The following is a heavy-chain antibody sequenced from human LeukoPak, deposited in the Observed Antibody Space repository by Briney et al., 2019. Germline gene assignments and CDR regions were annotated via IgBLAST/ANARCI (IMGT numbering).Heavy chain of an antibody. CDR1: GFTFSSYS. J-gene: IGHJ4*02. Sequence: GGSLRPSCAASGFTFSSYSMNWVRQAPGKGLEWVSYISSSSSTIYYADSVKGRFTISRDNAKNSLYLQMNSLRDEDTAVYYCARDRGYDFWSGYYGFDYWGQGTLVTASS. CDR3: ARDRGYDFWSGYYGFDY. D-gene: IGHD3-3*01. V-gene: IGHV3-48*02. CDR2: ISSSSSTI.